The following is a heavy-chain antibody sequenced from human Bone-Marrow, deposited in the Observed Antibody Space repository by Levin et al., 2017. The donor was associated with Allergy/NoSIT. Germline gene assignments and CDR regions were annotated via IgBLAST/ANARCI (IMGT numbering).Heavy chain of an antibody. J-gene: IGHJ4*02. Sequence: QPGGSLRLSCAASGFTFSSYRMNWVRQAPGKGLEWVSSISGGSSTIYYADSVKGRFTISRDNAKNSLYLQMNSLRAEDTAVYYCARDDYVWESDYWGQGTLVTVSS. CDR3: ARDDYVWESDY. D-gene: IGHD3-16*01. CDR2: ISGGSSTI. CDR1: GFTFSSYR. V-gene: IGHV3-48*01.